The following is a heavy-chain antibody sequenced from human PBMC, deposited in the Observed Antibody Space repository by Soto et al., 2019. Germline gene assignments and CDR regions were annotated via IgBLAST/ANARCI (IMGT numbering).Heavy chain of an antibody. J-gene: IGHJ6*02. Sequence: GASVKVSCKASGYTFTSYDINWVRQATGQGLEWMGWMNPNSGNTGYAQKFQGRVTMTRNTSISTAYMELSSLRSEDTAVYYCARKEGSSWYYYYGMDVWGQGTTVTVSS. CDR1: GYTFTSYD. CDR3: ARKEGSSWYYYYGMDV. D-gene: IGHD6-13*01. CDR2: MNPNSGNT. V-gene: IGHV1-8*01.